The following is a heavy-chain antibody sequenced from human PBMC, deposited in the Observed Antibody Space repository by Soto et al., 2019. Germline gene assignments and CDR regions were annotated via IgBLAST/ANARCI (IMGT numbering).Heavy chain of an antibody. CDR2: IYSVFST. D-gene: IGHD6-6*01. Sequence: GVSLRRSGAGSGFIVSSYYMSWVRQAPGKWLECISVIYSVFSTYYADSVKGRCTISRDNSEHTLYLQLHSLRGEDTAVYYCAKSGGNSSFADAFDVWGKGKMVTASS. CDR1: GFIVSSYY. V-gene: IGHV3-53*01. J-gene: IGHJ3*01. CDR3: AKSGGNSSFADAFDV.